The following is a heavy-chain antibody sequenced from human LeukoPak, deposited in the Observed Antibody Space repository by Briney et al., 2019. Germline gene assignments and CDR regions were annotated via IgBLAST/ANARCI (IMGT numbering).Heavy chain of an antibody. D-gene: IGHD3-10*01. V-gene: IGHV3-49*04. J-gene: IGHJ4*02. CDR1: GFTFSSYS. CDR2: IRSKAYGGTT. Sequence: PGGSLRLSCAASGFTFSSYSMNWVRQAPGKGLEWVGFIRSKAYGGTTEYAASVKGRFTISRDDSKSIAYLQMNSLKTEDTAVYYCTRDLDGSGSPLGFDYWGQGTLVTVSS. CDR3: TRDLDGSGSPLGFDY.